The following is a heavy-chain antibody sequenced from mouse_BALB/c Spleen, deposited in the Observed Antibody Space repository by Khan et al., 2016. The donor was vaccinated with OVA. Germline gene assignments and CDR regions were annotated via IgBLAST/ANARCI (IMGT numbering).Heavy chain of an antibody. CDR1: GYTFTSYW. CDR3: SNQGSSSAWLTY. CDR2: INPSTGYT. D-gene: IGHD1-1*01. Sequence: VQLQESGAELAKPGASVKMSCKASGYTFTSYWMHWVKQRPGQGLEWIGYINPSTGYTEYNQRFKDKATLTADKSSSTAYMHLSSLTSEESAVYYCSNQGSSSAWLTYWGKGTRVTVAA. V-gene: IGHV1-7*01. J-gene: IGHJ3*01.